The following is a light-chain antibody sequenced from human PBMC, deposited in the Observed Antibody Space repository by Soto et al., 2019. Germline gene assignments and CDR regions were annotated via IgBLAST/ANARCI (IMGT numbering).Light chain of an antibody. CDR3: QKYNSVPLT. CDR1: HGISNY. CDR2: VAS. Sequence: DIQMTQSPSSLSASVGDRVTITCRASHGISNYLAWYQQKPGKVPKLLIYVASTLQSGVPSRFSGSGSGTDFTLTISSLQPEDVATYYCQKYNSVPLTFGGGTKVDIK. J-gene: IGKJ4*01. V-gene: IGKV1-27*01.